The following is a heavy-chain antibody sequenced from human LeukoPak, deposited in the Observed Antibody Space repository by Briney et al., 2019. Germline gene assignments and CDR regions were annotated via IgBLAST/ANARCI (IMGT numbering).Heavy chain of an antibody. Sequence: PGGPLTLLCAASGLTFNEYYVSWLREAPGRGVEWGSYISSSGSTIYYADSVKGRFTISRDNAKNSLYLQMNSLRAEDTAVYYCASILGYCSSTSCYAFDYWGQGTLVTVSS. V-gene: IGHV3-11*04. J-gene: IGHJ4*02. CDR3: ASILGYCSSTSCYAFDY. CDR2: ISSSGSTI. D-gene: IGHD2-2*01. CDR1: GLTFNEYY.